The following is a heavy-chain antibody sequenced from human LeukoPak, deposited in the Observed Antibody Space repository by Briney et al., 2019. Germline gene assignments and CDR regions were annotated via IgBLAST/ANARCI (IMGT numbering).Heavy chain of an antibody. V-gene: IGHV4-59*01. D-gene: IGHD1-26*01. CDR3: ARDSPDVQSGSQYYFDY. CDR2: IYYSGST. J-gene: IGHJ4*02. Sequence: PSETLSLTRTLSGGPISSYYWSWIRKHPAKGLERSGDIYYSGSTNYNPSLKSRVTISVDTSKNQFSLKLSSVTAADTAVYYCARDSPDVQSGSQYYFDYWGQGTLVTVSS. CDR1: GGPISSYY.